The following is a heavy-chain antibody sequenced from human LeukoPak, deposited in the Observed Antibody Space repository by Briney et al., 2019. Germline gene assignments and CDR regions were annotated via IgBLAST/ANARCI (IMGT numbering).Heavy chain of an antibody. V-gene: IGHV3-21*01. Sequence: PGGSLRPSRAASGFTFSSYSMNCVRLAPGKWLGWVSSITTSSTYTYHADLVKGRFTISRDNAKTSPYLKMNSLRAEDTAVYYCARDTGDYNNYSWYFDYWGQGTLVTVSS. D-gene: IGHD4-11*01. J-gene: IGHJ4*02. CDR1: GFTFSSYS. CDR3: ARDTGDYNNYSWYFDY. CDR2: ITTSSTYT.